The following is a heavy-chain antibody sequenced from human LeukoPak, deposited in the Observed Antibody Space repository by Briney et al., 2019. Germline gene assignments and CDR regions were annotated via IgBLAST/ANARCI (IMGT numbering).Heavy chain of an antibody. Sequence: SQTLSLTCTVSGGSISSGGYYWSWIRQHPGKGLEWIGYIYYSGSTYYNPSLRSRVTISIDTSKNQFSLKLTSVTAADTAVYYCARGSNWNYGPPFDYWGQGTLVTVSS. CDR1: GGSISSGGYY. J-gene: IGHJ4*02. V-gene: IGHV4-31*03. CDR2: IYYSGST. CDR3: ARGSNWNYGPPFDY. D-gene: IGHD1-7*01.